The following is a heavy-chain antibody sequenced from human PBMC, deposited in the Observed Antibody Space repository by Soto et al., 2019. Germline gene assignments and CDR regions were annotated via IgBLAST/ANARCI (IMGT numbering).Heavy chain of an antibody. J-gene: IGHJ6*01. CDR3: VRGVAARTARFGMEL. D-gene: IGHD3-16*01. V-gene: IGHV4-30-4*01. CDR1: GASISSDDYY. CDR2: TQYIGST. Sequence: PSETLSLTCTVCGASISSDDYYWTWIRQAPGKGLEWIGNTQYIGSTYYNPSLKSRVTISVDTSKNQISLKVSSVTAADTATYSCVRGVAARTARFGMELSGPRTTLTLCS.